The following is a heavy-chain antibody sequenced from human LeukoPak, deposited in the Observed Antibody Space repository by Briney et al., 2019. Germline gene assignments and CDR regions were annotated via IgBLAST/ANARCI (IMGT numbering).Heavy chain of an antibody. J-gene: IGHJ6*03. CDR2: IYYSGST. Sequence: PSETLSLTCTVSGGSISSSSYYWSWIRQPPGKGLEWIGYIYYSGSTNYNPSLKSRVTISVDTSKNQFSLKLSSVTAADTAVYYCARIKRDPYYYYYYMDVWGKGTTVTISS. V-gene: IGHV4-61*01. CDR3: ARIKRDPYYYYYYMDV. CDR1: GGSISSSSYY.